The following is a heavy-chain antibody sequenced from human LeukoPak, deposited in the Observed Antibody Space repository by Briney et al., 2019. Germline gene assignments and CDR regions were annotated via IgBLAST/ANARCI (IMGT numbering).Heavy chain of an antibody. D-gene: IGHD3-10*01. V-gene: IGHV3-48*02. CDR2: ISDSSAII. CDR3: ARANSLMFRGVITYFDS. Sequence: GGSLRLSCAASGFXFSSYGINWVRQAPGKGLDYVAYISDSSAIIYYGDSVKGRFTISRDNAKNSLYLQMNRLRDEDTAVYFCARANSLMFRGVITYFDSWGQGTLVTVSS. J-gene: IGHJ4*02. CDR1: GFXFSSYG.